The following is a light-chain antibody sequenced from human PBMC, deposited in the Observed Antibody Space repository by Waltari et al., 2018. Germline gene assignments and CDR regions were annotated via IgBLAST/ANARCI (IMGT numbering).Light chain of an antibody. V-gene: IGKV3-11*01. J-gene: IGKJ2*01. CDR3: HQHNNWPHT. CDR1: QRVTS. CDR2: DAS. Sequence: ETVLTQSPATLSLSPGERATLSCRASQRVTSLAWHQQKPGQAPRLLIYDASNRATGIPARFSGSGSGTDFTLTISSLEPEDFAVYYCHQHNNWPHTFGQGTKLEIK.